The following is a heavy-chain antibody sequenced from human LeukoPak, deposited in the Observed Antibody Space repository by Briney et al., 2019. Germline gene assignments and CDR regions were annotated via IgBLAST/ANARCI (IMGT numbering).Heavy chain of an antibody. V-gene: IGHV4-31*02. CDR1: GFTFSSYG. Sequence: LRLSCAASGFTFSSYGMVWVRQHPGKGLEWIGYIYYSGSTYYNPSLKSRLTISVDTSKNQFSLKLSSVTAADTAMYYCARMDRDYYGSGRDYFDCWGQGALVTVSS. CDR2: IYYSGST. CDR3: ARMDRDYYGSGRDYFDC. D-gene: IGHD3-10*01. J-gene: IGHJ4*02.